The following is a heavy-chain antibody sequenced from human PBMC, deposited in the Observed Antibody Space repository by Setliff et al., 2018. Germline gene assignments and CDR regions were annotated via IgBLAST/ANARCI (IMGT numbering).Heavy chain of an antibody. CDR1: GGSISPYS. V-gene: IGHV4-59*01. D-gene: IGHD5-18*01. Sequence: LSLTCTVSGGSISPYSWSWIRQPPGKGLEWIGYIYHNGNTNFNPSLKTRVTMSVDPSKNQFALNLRSVTAADTAVYYCVRDRTAYSYGLDVWAQGTTVTVSS. J-gene: IGHJ6*02. CDR2: IYHNGNT. CDR3: VRDRTAYSYGLDV.